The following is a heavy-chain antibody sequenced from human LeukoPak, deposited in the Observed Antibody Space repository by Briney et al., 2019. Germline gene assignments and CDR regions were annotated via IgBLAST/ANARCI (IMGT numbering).Heavy chain of an antibody. CDR3: ARIGGSSSWYLDFDY. V-gene: IGHV1-8*02. D-gene: IGHD6-13*01. CDR2: MNPNSGNT. Sequence: ASVKVSCKASGGTFSSYAISWVRQATGQGLEWMGWMNPNSGNTGYAQKFQGRVTMTTNTSISTAYMELSSLRSEDTAVYYCARIGGSSSWYLDFDYWGQGTLVTVSS. CDR1: GGTFSSYA. J-gene: IGHJ4*02.